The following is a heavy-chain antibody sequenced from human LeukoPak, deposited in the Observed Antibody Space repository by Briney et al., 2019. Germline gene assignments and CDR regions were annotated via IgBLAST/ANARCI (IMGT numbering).Heavy chain of an antibody. CDR1: GGSISSSSYY. CDR2: IYYSGST. J-gene: IGHJ4*02. Sequence: PSETLSLTCTVSGGSISSSSYYWGWIRQPPGKGLEWIGSIYYSGSTYYNPSLKSRVTISVDTSKNQFSLKLSSVTAADTAVYYCARVIGFGELSLGYWGQGTLVTVSS. V-gene: IGHV4-39*01. CDR3: ARVIGFGELSLGY. D-gene: IGHD3-10*01.